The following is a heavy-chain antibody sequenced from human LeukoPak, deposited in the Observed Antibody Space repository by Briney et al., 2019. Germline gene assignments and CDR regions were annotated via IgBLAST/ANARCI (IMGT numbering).Heavy chain of an antibody. CDR3: ARNYDYVWGSYRSPEHFDY. D-gene: IGHD3-16*02. Sequence: ASVKVYCKASGGTFSSYAISWVRQAPGQGLEWMGGIIPIFGTANYAQKFQGRVTFTADESTSTAYMELRSLRSDDTAVYYCARNYDYVWGSYRSPEHFDYWGQGTLVTVSS. V-gene: IGHV1-69*13. CDR2: IIPIFGTA. CDR1: GGTFSSYA. J-gene: IGHJ4*02.